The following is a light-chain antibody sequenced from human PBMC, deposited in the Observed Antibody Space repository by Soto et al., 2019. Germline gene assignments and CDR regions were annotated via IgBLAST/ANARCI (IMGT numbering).Light chain of an antibody. CDR2: GAF. Sequence: EIVLTQSPGTLSLSPGERATLSCRASSNYLAWYQQRPGQAPRLLMYGAFIRATGIPDRISGSGSGTDFTVTISRLEPEAFAVYYCQYYGGYYGSSPRYTFGQGTKLDIK. CDR3: QYYGGYYGSSPRYT. CDR1: SNY. V-gene: IGKV3-20*01. J-gene: IGKJ2*01.